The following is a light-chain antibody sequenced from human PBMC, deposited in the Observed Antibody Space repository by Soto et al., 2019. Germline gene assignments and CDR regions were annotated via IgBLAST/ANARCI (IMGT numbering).Light chain of an antibody. CDR3: SSLAGSNSLHVV. J-gene: IGLJ2*01. V-gene: IGLV2-8*01. CDR1: SSDVGAYNY. Sequence: SALTQPPSASGSPGQSVTISCAGTSSDVGAYNYVSWYQQHPGKAPKLMIYEVSTRPSGVPDRFSGSKSGNTASLTVSGLQAEDEADYYCSSLAGSNSLHVVFGGGTKLTVL. CDR2: EVS.